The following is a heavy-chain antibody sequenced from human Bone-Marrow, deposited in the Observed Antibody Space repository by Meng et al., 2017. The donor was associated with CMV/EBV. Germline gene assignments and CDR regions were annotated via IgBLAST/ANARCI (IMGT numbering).Heavy chain of an antibody. CDR2: ISAYNGNT. J-gene: IGHJ6*02. CDR1: GYTFTSYG. CDR3: AVLRGGSGYSGSTRDRGYYYGMDV. Sequence: ASVKVSCKASGYTFTSYGISWVRQAPGQGLEWMGWISAYNGNTNYAQKLQGRVTMTTDTSTSTAYMELRSLRSDDSAVYCCAVLRGGSGYSGSTRDRGYYYGMDVWGQGTTVTVSS. D-gene: IGHD3-3*01. V-gene: IGHV1-18*01.